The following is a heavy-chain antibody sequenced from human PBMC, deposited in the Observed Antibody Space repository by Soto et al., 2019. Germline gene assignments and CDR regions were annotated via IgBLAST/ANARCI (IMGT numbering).Heavy chain of an antibody. CDR1: GGSISSYY. D-gene: IGHD3-16*01. Sequence: QVQLQESGPGLVKPSETLSLTCTVSGGSISSYYWSWIRQPPGKGLECIGYIYYSGSTNYNPSLKSRVTISVDTSKNQFSLRLTSVTAADTAVYYCARAWGIYFDYRGQGTLVTVSS. J-gene: IGHJ4*02. CDR2: IYYSGST. CDR3: ARAWGIYFDY. V-gene: IGHV4-59*01.